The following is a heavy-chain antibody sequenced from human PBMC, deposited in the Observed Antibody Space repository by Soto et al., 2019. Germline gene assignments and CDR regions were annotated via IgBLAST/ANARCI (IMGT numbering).Heavy chain of an antibody. CDR3: ARGGGYGYYFYYFDY. CDR1: GGTFSSYA. D-gene: IGHD4-17*01. Sequence: QVQLVQSGAEVKKPGSSVKVSCKASGGTFSSYAISWVRQAPGQGLEWMGGIIPIFGTANYAQKFQGRVTLTAHECTSTDYMDLSRLRSEDTDVYYCARGGGYGYYFYYFDYWGQGTLVTVSS. CDR2: IIPIFGTA. V-gene: IGHV1-69*01. J-gene: IGHJ4*02.